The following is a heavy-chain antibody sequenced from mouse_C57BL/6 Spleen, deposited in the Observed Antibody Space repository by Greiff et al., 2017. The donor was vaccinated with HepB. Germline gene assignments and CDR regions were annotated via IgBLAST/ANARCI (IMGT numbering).Heavy chain of an antibody. CDR2: IYPRSGNT. Sequence: VKLVESGAELARPGASVKLSCKASGYTFTSYGISWVKQRTGQGLEWIGEIYPRSGNTYYNEKFKGKATLTADKSSSTAYMELRSLTSEDSAVYFCARGGETYGSSEDYWGQGTTLTVSS. J-gene: IGHJ2*01. CDR3: ARGGETYGSSEDY. D-gene: IGHD1-1*01. CDR1: GYTFTSYG. V-gene: IGHV1-81*01.